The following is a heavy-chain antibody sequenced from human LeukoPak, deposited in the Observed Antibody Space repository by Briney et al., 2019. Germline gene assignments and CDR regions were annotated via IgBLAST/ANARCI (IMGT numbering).Heavy chain of an antibody. D-gene: IGHD5-12*01. Sequence: PGGSLGLSCAASGFTFSRHAMNWVRQAPGKGLEWVSSITSSGSYRYHSDSVKGRFTISRDNAKNSLYLQMNSLRVEDTAVYYCASENIVGTSGALFDYWGQGTLVTVSS. CDR2: ITSSGSYR. J-gene: IGHJ4*02. CDR1: GFTFSRHA. V-gene: IGHV3-21*01. CDR3: ASENIVGTSGALFDY.